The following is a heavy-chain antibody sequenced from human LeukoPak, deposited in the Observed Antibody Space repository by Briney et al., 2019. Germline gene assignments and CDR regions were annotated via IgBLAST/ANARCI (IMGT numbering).Heavy chain of an antibody. CDR3: ARVLTYVWGSYCRSSNFDY. CDR1: GGSFSGYY. CDR2: INHSGST. D-gene: IGHD3-16*01. V-gene: IGHV4-34*01. J-gene: IGHJ4*02. Sequence: SETQSLTCAVYGGSFSGYYWSWIRQPPGKGLEWIGEINHSGSTNYNPSLKSRVTISVDTSKNQFSLKLSSVTAADTAVYYCARVLTYVWGSYCRSSNFDYWGQGTLVTVSS.